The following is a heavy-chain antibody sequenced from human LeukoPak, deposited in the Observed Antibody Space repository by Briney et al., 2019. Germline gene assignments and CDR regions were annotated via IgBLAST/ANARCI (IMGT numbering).Heavy chain of an antibody. CDR3: ARSHYSDAIGYCFDY. V-gene: IGHV5-51*03. CDR1: GYSFTTYW. J-gene: IGHJ4*02. D-gene: IGHD3-22*01. Sequence: NPGESLKISCKGSGYSFTTYWIGWVRQMPGEGLQWMGIIYPGDSDTRYSPSFQGQVTISADKSVSTAYLQWSSLKASDTAMYYCARSHYSDAIGYCFDYWGQGTLVTVS. CDR2: IYPGDSDT.